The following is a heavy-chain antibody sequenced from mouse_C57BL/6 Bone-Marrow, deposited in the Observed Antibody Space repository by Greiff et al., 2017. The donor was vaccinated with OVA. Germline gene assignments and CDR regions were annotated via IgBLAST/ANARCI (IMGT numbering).Heavy chain of an antibody. Sequence: QVQLQQPGAELVMPGASVKLSCKASGYTFTSYWMHWVKQRPGQGLEWIGEIDPSDSYTNYNQKFKGKSTLTVDKSSSTAYMQLSSLTSEDSAVYYCARREGYYRTFAYWGQGTLVTVSA. J-gene: IGHJ3*01. CDR2: IDPSDSYT. V-gene: IGHV1-69*01. CDR1: GYTFTSYW. CDR3: ARREGYYRTFAY. D-gene: IGHD2-14*01.